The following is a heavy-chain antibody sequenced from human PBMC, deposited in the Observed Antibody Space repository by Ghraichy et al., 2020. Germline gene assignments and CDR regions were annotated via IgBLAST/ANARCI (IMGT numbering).Heavy chain of an antibody. J-gene: IGHJ6*02. CDR3: ARDGSGTYYYYGMDV. CDR2: IYYSGST. D-gene: IGHD3-10*01. V-gene: IGHV4-31*03. Sequence: SETLSLTCTVSGGSISSGGYYWSWIRQHPGKGLEWIGYIYYSGSTYYNPSLKSRVTISVDTSKNQFSLKLSSVTAADTAVYYCARDGSGTYYYYGMDVWGQGTTVTVSS. CDR1: GGSISSGGYY.